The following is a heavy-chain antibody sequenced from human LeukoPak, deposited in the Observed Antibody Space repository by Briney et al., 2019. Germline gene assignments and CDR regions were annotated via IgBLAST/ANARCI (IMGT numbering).Heavy chain of an antibody. CDR3: ARNNGGREVVGDWFDP. CDR1: GFTVSSNY. J-gene: IGHJ5*02. Sequence: GGSLRLSCAASGFTVSSNYISWVRQAPGKVLEWVSVIYSGGDTYYADSVKGRFTISRDNSKNTLYLQMNSLRAEDTAVYYCARNNGGREVVGDWFDPWGQGTLVTVSS. D-gene: IGHD1-26*01. CDR2: IYSGGDT. V-gene: IGHV3-53*01.